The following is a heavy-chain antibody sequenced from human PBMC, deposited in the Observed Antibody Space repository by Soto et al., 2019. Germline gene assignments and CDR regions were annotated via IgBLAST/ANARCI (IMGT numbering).Heavy chain of an antibody. Sequence: PGGSLRLSCAASGFTVSSNYMSWVRQAPGKGLEWVSVIYSGGSTYYADSVKGRFTISRDNSRNTLYLQMNSLRAEDTAVYYCARDFRNCSSTSCYGAYYYYMDVWGKGTTVTVSS. J-gene: IGHJ6*03. CDR3: ARDFRNCSSTSCYGAYYYYMDV. V-gene: IGHV3-66*01. D-gene: IGHD2-2*01. CDR2: IYSGGST. CDR1: GFTVSSNY.